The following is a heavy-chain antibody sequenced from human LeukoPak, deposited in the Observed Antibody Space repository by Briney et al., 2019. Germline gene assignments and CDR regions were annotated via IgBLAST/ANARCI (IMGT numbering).Heavy chain of an antibody. Sequence: GGSLRLSCAASGFTFSSYAMSWVRQAPGKGLEWVSAISGSGGSTYYADSVKGRFTVSRDNSKNTLYLQMNSLRAEDTAVNYCARDSGYSGYDWNMDVWGKGTTVTVSS. J-gene: IGHJ6*03. V-gene: IGHV3-23*01. CDR2: ISGSGGST. D-gene: IGHD5-12*01. CDR1: GFTFSSYA. CDR3: ARDSGYSGYDWNMDV.